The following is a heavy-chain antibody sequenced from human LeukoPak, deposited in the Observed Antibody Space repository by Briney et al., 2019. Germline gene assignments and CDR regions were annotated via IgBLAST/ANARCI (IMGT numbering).Heavy chain of an antibody. CDR2: ISGSGGST. CDR1: GFTFSSYA. CDR3: AKDRWGGYCSSTNCDAFDI. Sequence: GGSLRLSCAASGFTFSSYAMSWVRQAPGKGLEWVSAISGSGGSTYYADSVKGRFTISRDNSKNTLYLQMSSLRAEDTAVYYCAKDRWGGYCSSTNCDAFDIWGQGTMVTVSS. V-gene: IGHV3-23*01. D-gene: IGHD2-2*01. J-gene: IGHJ3*02.